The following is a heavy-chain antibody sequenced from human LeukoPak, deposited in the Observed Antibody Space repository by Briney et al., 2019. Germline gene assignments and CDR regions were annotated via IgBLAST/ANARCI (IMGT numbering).Heavy chain of an antibody. CDR1: GFTFSSYA. CDR2: ISYDGSDK. V-gene: IGHV3-30*04. J-gene: IGHJ4*02. CDR3: AKVKYYYDSNGYYYPGY. Sequence: PGGSLRLSCAASGFTFSSYAMHWVRQAPGKGLEWVAIISYDGSDKYYADSVKGRFTISRDNSKNTLYLQMNSLRAEDTAVYYCAKVKYYYDSNGYYYPGYWGQGTMVTVS. D-gene: IGHD3-22*01.